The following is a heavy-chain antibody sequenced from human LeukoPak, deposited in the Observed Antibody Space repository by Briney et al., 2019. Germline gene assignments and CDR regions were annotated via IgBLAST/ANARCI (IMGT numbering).Heavy chain of an antibody. V-gene: IGHV4-4*07. CDR2: INTSGST. CDR3: AREGGDPRWLDP. J-gene: IGHJ5*02. CDR1: GGSISSYY. Sequence: SETLSLTCTVSGGSISSYYWTWIRQSAGKGLEWIGRINTSGSTNYNPSLRSRVTMSVNTFKNQFSLNLTSVTAADTAVYSCAREGGDPRWLDPWGQGTLVTVSS. D-gene: IGHD6-25*01.